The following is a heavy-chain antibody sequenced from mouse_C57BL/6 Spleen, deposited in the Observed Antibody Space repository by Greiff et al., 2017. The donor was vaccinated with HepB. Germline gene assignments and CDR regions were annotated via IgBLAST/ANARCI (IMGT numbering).Heavy chain of an antibody. CDR3: ARSYITTVVDSFAY. CDR2: INPGSGGT. V-gene: IGHV1-54*01. D-gene: IGHD1-1*01. CDR1: GYAFTNYL. Sequence: QVQLKQSGAELVRPGTSVKVSCKASGYAFTNYLIEWVKQRPGQGLEWIGVINPGSGGTNYNEKFKGKATLTADKSSSTAYMQLSSLTSEDSAVYFCARSYITTVVDSFAYWGQGTLVTVSA. J-gene: IGHJ3*01.